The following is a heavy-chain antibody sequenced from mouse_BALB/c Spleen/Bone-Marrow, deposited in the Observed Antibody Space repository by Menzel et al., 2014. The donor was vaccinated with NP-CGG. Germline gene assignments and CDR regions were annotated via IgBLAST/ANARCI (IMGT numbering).Heavy chain of an antibody. CDR1: GFTFSSYG. Sequence: EVKVVESGGDLVKPGGSLKLSCVASGFTFSSYGMSWVRQTPDKRLEWVATISSGGSYTYYPDSVKGRFTISRDKAKNTLYLQMISLKSEDTAMYYCGRNYYGSSYYFDYWNQGTTLTVSS. D-gene: IGHD1-1*01. J-gene: IGHJ2*01. V-gene: IGHV5-6*01. CDR2: ISSGGSYT. CDR3: GRNYYGSSYYFDY.